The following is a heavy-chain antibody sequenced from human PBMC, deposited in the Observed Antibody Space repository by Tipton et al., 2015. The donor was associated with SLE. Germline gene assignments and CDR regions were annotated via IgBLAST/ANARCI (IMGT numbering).Heavy chain of an antibody. D-gene: IGHD3-10*01. V-gene: IGHV1-8*01. CDR1: GGTFSDYD. J-gene: IGHJ4*02. CDR2: MNPNSGHT. Sequence: QLVQSGAEVKKPGSSVKVSCKASGGTFSDYDINWVRQATGQGLEWVGGMNPNSGHTGYARKFQGRVAMTRDTSMSTAYMELTSLRSEDTAVYYCARGLRFTMIQGLAYWGQGTLVTVSS. CDR3: ARGLRFTMIQGLAY.